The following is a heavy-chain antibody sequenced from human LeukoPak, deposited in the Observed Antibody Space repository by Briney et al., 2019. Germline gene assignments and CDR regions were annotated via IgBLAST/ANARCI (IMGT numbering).Heavy chain of an antibody. J-gene: IGHJ6*02. D-gene: IGHD2-21*02. Sequence: ASETLSLTCTVSGGSITSYNYYWGWICQPPGKGLEWIGTISYSGSTYYNPSLKSRVTISVDTSKNQFSLKLSSVTAADTAVYYCARQVGVVTAIWDVWGQGTTVTVSS. CDR3: ARQVGVVTAIWDV. CDR2: ISYSGST. CDR1: GGSITSYNYY. V-gene: IGHV4-39*01.